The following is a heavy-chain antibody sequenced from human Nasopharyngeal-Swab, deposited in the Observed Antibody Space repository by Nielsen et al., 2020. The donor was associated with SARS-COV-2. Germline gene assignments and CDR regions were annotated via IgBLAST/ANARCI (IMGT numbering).Heavy chain of an antibody. V-gene: IGHV3-53*04. CDR1: GFTFSSNY. D-gene: IGHD1-26*01. J-gene: IGHJ6*04. CDR3: ARDLGSSGSSVSLDV. CDR2: IYSGGST. Sequence: GGSLRLSCAASGFTFSSNYMSWVRQAPGKGLEWVSVIYSGGSTYYADSVKGRFTISRHNSKNTLYLQMNSLRAEDTAVYYCARDLGSSGSSVSLDVWGKGTTVTVSS.